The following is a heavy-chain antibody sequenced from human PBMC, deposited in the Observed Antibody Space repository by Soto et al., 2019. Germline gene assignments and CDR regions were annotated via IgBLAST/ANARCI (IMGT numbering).Heavy chain of an antibody. Sequence: SETLSLTCAVSGGSISSGGYSWSWIRQPPGKGLEWIGYIYHSGSTYYNPSLKSRVTISVDRSKNQFSLKLSSVTAADTAVYYCARAYAIAGTLNWFDPWGQGTLVTV. CDR2: IYHSGST. CDR1: GGSISSGGYS. CDR3: ARAYAIAGTLNWFDP. V-gene: IGHV4-30-2*01. J-gene: IGHJ5*02. D-gene: IGHD2-8*01.